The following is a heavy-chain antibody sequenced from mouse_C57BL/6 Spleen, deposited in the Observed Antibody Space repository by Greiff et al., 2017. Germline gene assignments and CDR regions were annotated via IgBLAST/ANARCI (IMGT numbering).Heavy chain of an antibody. J-gene: IGHJ1*03. CDR3: ARGLFDYDQNVDV. CDR2: IDPSDSYT. CDR1: GYTFTSYW. V-gene: IGHV1-69*01. Sequence: VQLQQSGAELVMPGASVKLSCKASGYTFTSYWMHWVKQRPGQGLEWIGEIDPSDSYTNYNQKFKGKSTLTVDKSSSTAYMQLSSLTSEDSAVYYCARGLFDYDQNVDVWGTGTTVTVSS. D-gene: IGHD2-4*01.